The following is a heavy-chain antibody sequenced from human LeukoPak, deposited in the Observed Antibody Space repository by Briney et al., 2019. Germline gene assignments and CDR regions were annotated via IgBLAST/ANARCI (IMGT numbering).Heavy chain of an antibody. Sequence: SETLSLTCTVSGGSISSYYWSWIRQPAGKGLEWIGSIYYSGSTNYNPSLKSRVTISVDTSKNQFSLKLSSVTAADTAVYYCARKRPRGAAGNWGQGTLVTVSS. CDR1: GGSISSYY. D-gene: IGHD6-13*01. CDR3: ARKRPRGAAGN. CDR2: IYYSGST. J-gene: IGHJ4*02. V-gene: IGHV4-4*07.